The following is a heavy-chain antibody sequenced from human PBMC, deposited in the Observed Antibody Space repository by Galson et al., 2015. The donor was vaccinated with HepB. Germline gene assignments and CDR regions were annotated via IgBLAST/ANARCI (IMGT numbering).Heavy chain of an antibody. CDR1: GYRFTNYA. CDR3: AIHVTSSLDS. V-gene: IGHV7-4-1*02. D-gene: IGHD2-21*02. CDR2: INTNTGSP. Sequence: SVKVSCKASGYRFTNYALNWVRQAPGQGLEWMGWINTNTGSPTYAQGFPGRFVFSLDTSVNTAYLQITNLQAEDSAIYYCAIHVTSSLDSWGQGTLVIVSS. J-gene: IGHJ5*01.